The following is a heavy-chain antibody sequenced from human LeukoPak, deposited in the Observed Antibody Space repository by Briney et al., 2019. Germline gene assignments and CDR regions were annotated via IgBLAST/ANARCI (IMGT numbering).Heavy chain of an antibody. V-gene: IGHV3-23*01. CDR1: GFTFSSYA. CDR2: ISGSGGST. CDR3: AKECVVAATPGPEFDY. J-gene: IGHJ4*02. D-gene: IGHD2-15*01. Sequence: PGGSLRLSCAASGFTFSSYAMSWVRQAPGKGLEWVSAISGSGGSTYYADSVKGRFTISRDNSKNTLYLQMNSLRAEDTAVYYCAKECVVAATPGPEFDYWGQGTLVTVSS.